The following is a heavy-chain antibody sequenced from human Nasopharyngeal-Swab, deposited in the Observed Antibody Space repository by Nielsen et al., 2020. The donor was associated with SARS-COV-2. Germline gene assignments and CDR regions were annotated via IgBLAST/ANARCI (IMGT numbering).Heavy chain of an antibody. CDR3: AKGFTGNDY. J-gene: IGHJ4*02. CDR2: ISGSGGST. Sequence: GESLKISCAASGFTFSSYAMSWVRQAPGKGLEWVSAISGSGGSTYYADSVKGRFTISRDNSKNTLYLQMNSLRAEDTAVYYCAKGFTGNDYWGQGTLVTVSS. D-gene: IGHD2-8*02. V-gene: IGHV3-23*01. CDR1: GFTFSSYA.